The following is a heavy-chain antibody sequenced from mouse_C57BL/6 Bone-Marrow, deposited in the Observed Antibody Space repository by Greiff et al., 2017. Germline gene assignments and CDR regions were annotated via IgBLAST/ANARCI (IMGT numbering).Heavy chain of an antibody. V-gene: IGHV14-2*01. D-gene: IGHD2-3*01. CDR3: ASVGDGYWYAMDY. Sequence: EVQLQQSGAELVKPGASVKLSCTASGFNIKDYYMHWVKQRTEQGLAWIGRIDPEDGETKYAPKFQGKAPITAATSSNTAYLQLSSLTSEDTAVYYGASVGDGYWYAMDYWGQGTSVTVSS. CDR2: IDPEDGET. CDR1: GFNIKDYY. J-gene: IGHJ4*01.